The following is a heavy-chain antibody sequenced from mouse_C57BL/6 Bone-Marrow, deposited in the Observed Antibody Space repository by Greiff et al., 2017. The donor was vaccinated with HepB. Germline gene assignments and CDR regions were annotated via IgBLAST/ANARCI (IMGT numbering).Heavy chain of an antibody. CDR3: ARERRLWAMEY. CDR2: IYPGDGDT. Sequence: QVQLQQSGPELVKPGASVKISCKASGYAFSSSWMNWVKQRPGKGLEWIGRIYPGDGDTNYNGKFKGKATLTADKSSSTAYMQLSSLTSEDSAVYFCARERRLWAMEYCGQGNSVTVSS. V-gene: IGHV1-82*01. D-gene: IGHD3-2*02. CDR1: GYAFSSSW. J-gene: IGHJ4*01.